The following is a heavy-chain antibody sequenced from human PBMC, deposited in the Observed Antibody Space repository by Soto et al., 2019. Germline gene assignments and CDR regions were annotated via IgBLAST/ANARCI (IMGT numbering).Heavy chain of an antibody. CDR3: ARDNALVPGTFDY. Sequence: GGSLRLSCATSGLRFSDYYMDWVRQAPGGGLEWVGRIRNRVDGYTTDYAASVRGRFTVSRDDSKNSVYLQMNSLRTDDTAVYYCARDNALVPGTFDYRGQGTLVTVSS. CDR1: GLRFSDYY. CDR2: IRNRVDGYTT. J-gene: IGHJ4*02. D-gene: IGHD2-8*01. V-gene: IGHV3-72*01.